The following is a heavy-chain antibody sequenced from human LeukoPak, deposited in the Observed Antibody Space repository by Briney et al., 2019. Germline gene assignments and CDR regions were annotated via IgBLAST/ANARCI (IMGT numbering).Heavy chain of an antibody. J-gene: IGHJ4*02. Sequence: GGSLRLSCAASGFTFINYAMGKVRQAPCKGLEWVSAISDTGGSTYYAYSMEGRFAISRDSSKSILYLQMSSLRAEDTAVYYCARDAPGSSHTLDYWGQGTLVTVSS. CDR3: ARDAPGSSHTLDY. D-gene: IGHD3-10*01. V-gene: IGHV3-23*01. CDR1: GFTFINYA. CDR2: ISDTGGST.